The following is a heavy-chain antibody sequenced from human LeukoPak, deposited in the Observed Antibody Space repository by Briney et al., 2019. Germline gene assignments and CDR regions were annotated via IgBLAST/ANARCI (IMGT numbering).Heavy chain of an antibody. CDR3: ARGHTAVTRHFDF. D-gene: IGHD4-17*01. V-gene: IGHV1-69*06. CDR1: GGTFSSYA. Sequence: SVKVSCKASGGTFSSYAISWVRQAPGQGLEWMGGIIPIFGTANYAQKFQGRVTITADKSTSTAYMELSSLRSEDTAVYYCARGHTAVTRHFDFWGQGTLVTVSS. CDR2: IIPIFGTA. J-gene: IGHJ4*02.